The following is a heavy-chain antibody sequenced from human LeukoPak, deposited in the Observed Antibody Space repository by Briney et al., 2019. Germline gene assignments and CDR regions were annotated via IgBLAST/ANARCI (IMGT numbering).Heavy chain of an antibody. Sequence: SETLSLTCTVSGGSIGTHYWSWIRQPPGKGLEWIGYIHYSGSTNYNPSLKSRVTISVDTSKNQFSLKLSSVTTADTAVYYCAKDAAYNPFDYWGQGTLVTVSS. CDR2: IHYSGST. D-gene: IGHD5-24*01. CDR1: GGSIGTHY. J-gene: IGHJ4*02. CDR3: AKDAAYNPFDY. V-gene: IGHV4-59*11.